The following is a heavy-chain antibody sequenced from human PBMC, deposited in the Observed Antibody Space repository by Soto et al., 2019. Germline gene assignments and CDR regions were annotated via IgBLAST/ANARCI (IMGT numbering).Heavy chain of an antibody. CDR1: GCTFSNYS. CDR3: ARGLSRGWLDY. D-gene: IGHD6-19*01. Sequence: EVQLVESGGCLVKPGRSLRVSCAASGCTFSNYSMNWVRQAPGKGLEWVSPISSTSKYIYYADSVKGRFTISKDNAKKSMYLQMNSLRGVGKAVDYCARGLSRGWLDYWGQVTLVTVSA. CDR2: ISSTSKYI. V-gene: IGHV3-21*01. J-gene: IGHJ4*02.